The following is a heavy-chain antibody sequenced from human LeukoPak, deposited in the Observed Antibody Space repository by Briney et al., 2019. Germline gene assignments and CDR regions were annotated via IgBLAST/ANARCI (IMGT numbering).Heavy chain of an antibody. D-gene: IGHD3-10*01. CDR2: IYHSGST. J-gene: IGHJ5*02. CDR1: GGSITSTTYY. Sequence: SETLSLTCAVSGGSITSTTYYWGWIRQPPGKGLEWIGTIYHSGSTYYNPSLMSRVTISVDTSKNQFSLKLSSVTAADTAVYYCARGKFGEFAYNWFDPWGQGTLVTVSS. V-gene: IGHV4-39*07. CDR3: ARGKFGEFAYNWFDP.